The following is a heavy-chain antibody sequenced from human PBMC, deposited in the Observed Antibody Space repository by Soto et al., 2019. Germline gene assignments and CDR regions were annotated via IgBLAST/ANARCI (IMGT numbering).Heavy chain of an antibody. J-gene: IGHJ6*02. CDR1: GDTFSDYA. CDR3: ATTLGPGIKVAGDYNYYYGTDV. V-gene: IGHV1-69*01. D-gene: IGHD6-19*01. CDR2: IMPIFDTP. Sequence: QVRLVQSGAEVKKPGSSVKVSCKASGDTFSDYAFSWVRQAPGQGLEWMGGIMPIFDTPNYAQKSQGRVMITADESTTTVFMKLSSLKSEDTAVYYCATTLGPGIKVAGDYNYYYGTDVWGQGTTVTVSS.